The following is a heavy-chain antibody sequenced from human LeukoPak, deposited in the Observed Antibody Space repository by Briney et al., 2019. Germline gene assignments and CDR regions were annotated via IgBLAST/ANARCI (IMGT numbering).Heavy chain of an antibody. Sequence: ASLKVSCKASGYTFTSYGISWVRQAPGQGLELMGWISGYDGNTNYAQHLQGRVTMTTDTSPSTAYMELRSLRSDDTAVYYCARSSAWYAGDLDYWGQGTLVTVSS. J-gene: IGHJ4*02. D-gene: IGHD6-19*01. CDR2: ISGYDGNT. V-gene: IGHV1-18*01. CDR1: GYTFTSYG. CDR3: ARSSAWYAGDLDY.